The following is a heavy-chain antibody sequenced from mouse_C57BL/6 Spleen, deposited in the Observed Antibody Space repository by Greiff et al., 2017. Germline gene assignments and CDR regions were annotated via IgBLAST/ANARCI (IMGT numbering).Heavy chain of an antibody. CDR3: TTGRHYYAMDY. V-gene: IGHV14-4*01. CDR1: GFNIKDDY. J-gene: IGHJ4*01. CDR2: IDPENGDT. Sequence: VQLQQSGAELVRPGASVKLSCTASGFNIKDDYMHWVKQRPEQGLEWIGWIDPENGDTEYASKFQGKATITADTSSNTAYLQLSSLTSEDTAVYYCTTGRHYYAMDYWGQGTSVTVSS.